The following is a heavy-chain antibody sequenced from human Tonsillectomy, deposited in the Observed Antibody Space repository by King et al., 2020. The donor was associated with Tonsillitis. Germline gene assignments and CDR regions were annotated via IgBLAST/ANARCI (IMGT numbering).Heavy chain of an antibody. CDR1: GFTFDDYT. J-gene: IGHJ4*02. D-gene: IGHD1-26*01. CDR3: AKDGGATTTYFDY. V-gene: IGHV3-43*01. CDR2: ISWDGGST. Sequence: VQLVESGGVVVQPGGSLSLSCAASGFTFDDYTMHWVRQAPGKGLEWVALISWDGGSTYYADSVKGRFTISRDNSKNSLSLQMTSLRSEDTALYYCAKDGGATTTYFDYWGQGTLVTVSS.